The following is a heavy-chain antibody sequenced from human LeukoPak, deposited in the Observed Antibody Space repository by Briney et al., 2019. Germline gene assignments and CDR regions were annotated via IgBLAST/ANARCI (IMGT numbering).Heavy chain of an antibody. CDR1: GGYIGTYY. Sequence: SETLSLTCTVSGGYIGTYYWSWIRQPPGKGLEWIGYVYYSGSTNYNPSLKSRVTISVDTSKNKFTLKLNSVTAADTAVYYCARKDYYYGMDVWGQGTTVTVSS. J-gene: IGHJ6*02. CDR3: ARKDYYYGMDV. CDR2: VYYSGST. V-gene: IGHV4-59*01.